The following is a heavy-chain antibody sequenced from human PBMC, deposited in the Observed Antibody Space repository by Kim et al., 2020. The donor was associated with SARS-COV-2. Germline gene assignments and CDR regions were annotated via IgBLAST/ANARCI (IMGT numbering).Heavy chain of an antibody. CDR2: ISSDSTHT. V-gene: IGHV3-11*03. CDR3: ARVGGGVSLDV. CDR1: GFSFGDFY. J-gene: IGHJ3*01. D-gene: IGHD3-16*01. Sequence: GSLRLYCAASGFSFGDFYMSWIRQAPGKGLEWLSYISSDSTHTNYADSVKGRFTISRDNANNALYLQMSSLRAGDTAVYYCARVGGGVSLDVWGQGTMV.